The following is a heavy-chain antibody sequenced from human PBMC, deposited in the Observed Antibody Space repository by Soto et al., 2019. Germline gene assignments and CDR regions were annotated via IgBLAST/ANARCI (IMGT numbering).Heavy chain of an antibody. CDR1: GGSVSSVSYY. CDR2: IYYSGST. Sequence: SETLSLTCTVSGGSVSSVSYYWSWIRQPPGKGLEWIGSIYYSGSTNYNHSLKSRVTISVDTSKNQLSLKLSSVTAADTAVYYCATVYCSNKFDCWGQVTLVTVSS. V-gene: IGHV4-61*01. J-gene: IGHJ4*02. D-gene: IGHD2-15*01. CDR3: ATVYCSNKFDC.